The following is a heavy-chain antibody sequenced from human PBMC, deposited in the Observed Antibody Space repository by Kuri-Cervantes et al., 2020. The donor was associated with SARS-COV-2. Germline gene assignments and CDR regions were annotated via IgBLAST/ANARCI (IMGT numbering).Heavy chain of an antibody. CDR3: VKDAVTGGSVETEQFDS. CDR2: ISYDGSNK. D-gene: IGHD2-21*02. Sequence: GESLKISCAASGFTFSSYAMHWVRQAPGKGLEWVAVISYDGSNKYYADSVKGRFTISRDSAKNSLYLQMNSVRVEDTALYYCVKDAVTGGSVETEQFDSWGQGTLVTVSS. V-gene: IGHV3-30*07. J-gene: IGHJ4*02. CDR1: GFTFSSYA.